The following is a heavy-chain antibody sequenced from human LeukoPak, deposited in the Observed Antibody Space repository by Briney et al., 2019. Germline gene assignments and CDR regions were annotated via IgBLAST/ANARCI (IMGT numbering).Heavy chain of an antibody. Sequence: SETLSLTCTVSGGSISSGGYYWSWIRQHPGKGLEWIGYIYNGGSTYYNMSLRSRVTISVVTSKNQFSLNLSSVTAADTAVYYCARIFSAYFDFWGQGTLVTVSS. CDR1: GGSISSGGYY. V-gene: IGHV4-31*03. CDR3: ARIFSAYFDF. J-gene: IGHJ4*02. D-gene: IGHD3-16*01. CDR2: IYNGGST.